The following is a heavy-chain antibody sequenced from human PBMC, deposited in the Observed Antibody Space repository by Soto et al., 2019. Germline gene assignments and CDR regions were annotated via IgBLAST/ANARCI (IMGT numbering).Heavy chain of an antibody. CDR2: IFHSGST. Sequence: QVQLQESGPGLVKPSGTLSLTCAVSGGSISSGNWWHWVRQPPGKGLEWIGEIFHSGSTHYSPSLKSRVTISVDKSKNQFSLILNSVTAADTAVYYCARDRGGNTFDYWGQGTLATVSS. D-gene: IGHD3-10*01. J-gene: IGHJ4*02. CDR3: ARDRGGNTFDY. V-gene: IGHV4-4*02. CDR1: GGSISSGNW.